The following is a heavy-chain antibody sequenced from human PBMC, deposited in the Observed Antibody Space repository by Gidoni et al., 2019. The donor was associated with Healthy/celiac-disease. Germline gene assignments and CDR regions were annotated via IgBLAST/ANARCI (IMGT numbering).Heavy chain of an antibody. J-gene: IGHJ3*02. CDR3: ARNQIVVAHAFDI. V-gene: IGHV3-7*01. CDR2: IKQDGSEK. CDR1: GFIVSIYW. Sequence: EVQLVESGGGLVQPGGSLSISCAASGFIVSIYWMCWVRHVPGKGLEWVANIKQDGSEKYYVDSVKGRFTISRDNAKNSLYLQMNSLRAEDTAVYYCARNQIVVAHAFDIWGQGTMVTVSS. D-gene: IGHD2-15*01.